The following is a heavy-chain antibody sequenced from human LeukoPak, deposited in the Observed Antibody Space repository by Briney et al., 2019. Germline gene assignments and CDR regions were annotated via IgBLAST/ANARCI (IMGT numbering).Heavy chain of an antibody. J-gene: IGHJ4*02. CDR2: IYSGGST. CDR1: GFTVSSHY. Sequence: PGGSLRLSCAASGFTVSSHYMSWVRQAPGKGLEWVSVIYSGGSTYYTDSVKGRFTISRDNSKNTLYLQMNSLRAEDTAVYYCAKAGLDYYYGSGSENYFDYWGQGTLVTVSS. D-gene: IGHD3-10*01. CDR3: AKAGLDYYYGSGSENYFDY. V-gene: IGHV3-53*01.